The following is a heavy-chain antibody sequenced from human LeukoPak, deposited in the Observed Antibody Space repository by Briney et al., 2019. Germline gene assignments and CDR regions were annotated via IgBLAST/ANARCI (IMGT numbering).Heavy chain of an antibody. Sequence: GASVKVSCTASGYTFTSYYMHWVRQAPGQGLEWMRIINPSGGSTSYAQKFQGRVTMTRDTSTSTVYMELSSLRSGDTAVYYCAREKKGRITIFGVVIKPTYYFDYWGQGTLVTVSS. V-gene: IGHV1-46*01. D-gene: IGHD3-3*01. CDR3: AREKKGRITIFGVVIKPTYYFDY. CDR2: INPSGGST. CDR1: GYTFTSYY. J-gene: IGHJ4*02.